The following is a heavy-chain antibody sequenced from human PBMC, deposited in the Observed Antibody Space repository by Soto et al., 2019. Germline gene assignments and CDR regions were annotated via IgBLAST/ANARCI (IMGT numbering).Heavy chain of an antibody. J-gene: IGHJ4*02. V-gene: IGHV1-2*02. CDR1: GYTFTGYY. D-gene: IGHD3-10*01. Sequence: ASVKVSCKASGYTFTGYYMHWVRQAPGQGLEWMGWINPNSGGTNYAQKFQGRVTMTRDTSISTAYMELSRLRSDDTAVYYCARDQGAHYYGSPYYFDYWGQGTLVTVSS. CDR3: ARDQGAHYYGSPYYFDY. CDR2: INPNSGGT.